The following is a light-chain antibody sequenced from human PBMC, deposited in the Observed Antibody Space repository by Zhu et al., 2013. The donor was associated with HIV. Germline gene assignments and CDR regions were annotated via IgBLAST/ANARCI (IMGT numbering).Light chain of an antibody. CDR2: AAS. Sequence: DIQMTQSPSALSASVGDRVTITCRASQNIDMSLNWYQHKPGEAPKLLIYAASSLQSGVPSRFRGSGSGTDFSLTISSLQSEDSAVYYCQQYSNWPPWTFGQGTKVEIK. V-gene: IGKV1-39*01. CDR1: QNIDMS. CDR3: QQYSNWPPWT. J-gene: IGKJ1*01.